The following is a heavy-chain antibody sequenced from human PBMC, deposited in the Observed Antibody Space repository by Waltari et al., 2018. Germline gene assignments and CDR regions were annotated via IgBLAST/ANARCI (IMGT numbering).Heavy chain of an antibody. J-gene: IGHJ5*01. CDR1: GCTFSKYW. CDR3: ARDLAGRDDS. V-gene: IGHV3-74*01. Sequence: EVQLVESGGGLVQPGGSLSLSCAASGCTFSKYWMHWVRQAPWKGLVWVSRINEEGKTTTYADSGKGRFTISRDNAKNTMYLQMKSLRPEDTAVYFCARDLAGRDDSWGQGTLVTVSS. CDR2: INEEGKTT. D-gene: IGHD6-19*01.